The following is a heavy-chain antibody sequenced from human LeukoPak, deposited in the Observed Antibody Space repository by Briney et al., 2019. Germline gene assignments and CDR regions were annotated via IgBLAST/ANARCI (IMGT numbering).Heavy chain of an antibody. V-gene: IGHV4-39*07. CDR3: ARAASDIVVVVAATDYFDY. CDR2: IYYSGST. CDR1: GGSISSSSYY. Sequence: SGTLSLTCTVSGGSISSSSYYWGWIRQPPGKGLEWIGSIYYSGSTYYNPSLKSRVTISVDTSKNQFSLKLSSVTAADTAVYYCARAASDIVVVVAATDYFDYWGQGTLVTVSS. J-gene: IGHJ4*02. D-gene: IGHD2-15*01.